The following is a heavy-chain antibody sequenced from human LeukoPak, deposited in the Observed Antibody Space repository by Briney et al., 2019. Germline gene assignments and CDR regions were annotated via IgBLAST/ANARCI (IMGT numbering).Heavy chain of an antibody. CDR2: INPNSGGT. V-gene: IGHV1-2*02. CDR1: GYTFTCYY. D-gene: IGHD3-10*01. CDR3: ARDRITMVRGATNWFDP. Sequence: GASVKVSCKASGYTFTCYYMHWVRQAPGQGLEWMGWINPNSGGTNYAQKFQGRVTMTRDTSISTAYMELSRLRSDDTAVYYCARDRITMVRGATNWFDPWGQGTLVTVSS. J-gene: IGHJ5*02.